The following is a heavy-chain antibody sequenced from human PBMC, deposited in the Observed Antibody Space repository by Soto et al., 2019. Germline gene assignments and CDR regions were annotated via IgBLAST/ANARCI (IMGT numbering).Heavy chain of an antibody. Sequence: PGGSLRLSCAASGFTFSSYGMHWVRQAPGKGLEWVAVISYDGSNKYYADSVKGRFTISRDNSKNTLYLQMNSLRAEDTAVYYCARGRGGTTVTLGSVRAEYFQHWGQGTVVTVSS. D-gene: IGHD4-17*01. CDR1: GFTFSSYG. J-gene: IGHJ1*01. CDR3: ARGRGGTTVTLGSVRAEYFQH. V-gene: IGHV3-30*03. CDR2: ISYDGSNK.